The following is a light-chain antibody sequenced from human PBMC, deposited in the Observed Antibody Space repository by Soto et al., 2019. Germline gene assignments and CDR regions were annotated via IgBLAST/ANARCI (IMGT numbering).Light chain of an antibody. J-gene: IGLJ1*01. CDR2: GVS. Sequence: QSVVTQPPPVSGSPGQSVTISCTGTSSDVGSYNRVSWYQQPPGTAPKVMIYGVSNRPSGVPDRFSGSKSGNTASLTISGLQAEDEADYYCSLYTSSSTYVFGTGTKVTVL. V-gene: IGLV2-18*01. CDR3: SLYTSSSTYV. CDR1: SSDVGSYNR.